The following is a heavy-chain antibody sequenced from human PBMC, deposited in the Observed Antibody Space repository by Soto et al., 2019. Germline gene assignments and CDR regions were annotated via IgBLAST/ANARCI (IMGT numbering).Heavy chain of an antibody. D-gene: IGHD6-13*01. Sequence: SETLSLTCTVSGGSVSSGSYYWSWIRQPPGKGLEWIGYVFSSGYSETTHYNPSLKSRVAISVDTSKNQFSLKLNSVTAAVTAVYYCARRNGLASDFDPSDQGTLVTVSS. CDR2: VFSSGYSETT. CDR1: GGSVSSGSYY. J-gene: IGHJ5*01. CDR3: ARRNGLASDFDP. V-gene: IGHV4-39*01.